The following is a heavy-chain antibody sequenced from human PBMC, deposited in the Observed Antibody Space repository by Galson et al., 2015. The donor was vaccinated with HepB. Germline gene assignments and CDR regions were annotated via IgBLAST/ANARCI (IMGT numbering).Heavy chain of an antibody. CDR2: IWYDGSNK. CDR1: GFTFSSYG. V-gene: IGHV3-33*01. Sequence: SLRLSCAASGFTFSSYGMHWVRQAPGKGLEWVAVIWYDGSNKYYADSVKGRFTISRDNSKNTLYLQMNSLRAEDTAVYYCARDAQSPHRPGYSSGWDYWGQGTLVTVSS. J-gene: IGHJ4*02. D-gene: IGHD6-19*01. CDR3: ARDAQSPHRPGYSSGWDY.